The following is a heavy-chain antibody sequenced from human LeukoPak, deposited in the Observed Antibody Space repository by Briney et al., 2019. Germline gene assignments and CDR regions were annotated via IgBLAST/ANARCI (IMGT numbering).Heavy chain of an antibody. D-gene: IGHD6-19*01. Sequence: PSETLSLICSVSGGSMSSYYWSWIRQPPGKGLEWIGYIYKSGGTNYNPSVRSRVSISLDTSKNQFSLKLSSVTAADTAVYFCARRYSSGWSPTFYYWGQGILVTVS. CDR1: GGSMSSYY. J-gene: IGHJ4*02. CDR3: ARRYSSGWSPTFYY. CDR2: IYKSGGT. V-gene: IGHV4-59*01.